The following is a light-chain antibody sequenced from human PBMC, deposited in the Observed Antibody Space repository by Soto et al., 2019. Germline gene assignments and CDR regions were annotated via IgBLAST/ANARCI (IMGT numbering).Light chain of an antibody. CDR2: EVS. V-gene: IGLV2-14*01. Sequence: QSALTQPASVSGSPGQSITISCAGTSNDVGGYNYVSWYQQHPGKAPKLLIYEVSHRPSGVSHRFSGSKSGDTASLTISGLQAEDEAEYYCSSYTNINTRACVFGTGTKVTVL. CDR1: SNDVGGYNY. CDR3: SSYTNINTRACV. J-gene: IGLJ1*01.